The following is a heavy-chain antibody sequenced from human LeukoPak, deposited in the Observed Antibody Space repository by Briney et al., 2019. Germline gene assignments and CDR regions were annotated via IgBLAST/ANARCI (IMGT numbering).Heavy chain of an antibody. CDR1: GGSISSGDYY. J-gene: IGHJ4*02. CDR2: IYYSGST. V-gene: IGHV4-39*01. Sequence: PSETLSLTCTVSGGSISSGDYYWGWIRQPPGKGLEWIGNIYYSGSTYYNPSLKSRVTISVDTSKNQFSLKLSSVGAADTAVYYCARWVATPRGYFDCWGQGALVTVSS. D-gene: IGHD5-12*01. CDR3: ARWVATPRGYFDC.